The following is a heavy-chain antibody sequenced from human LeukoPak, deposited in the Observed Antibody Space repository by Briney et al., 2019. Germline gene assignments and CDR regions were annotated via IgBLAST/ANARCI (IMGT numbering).Heavy chain of an antibody. V-gene: IGHV3-74*01. J-gene: IGHJ5*01. CDR2: IKGDGSHT. CDR1: GFSFSSHW. D-gene: IGHD1-26*01. Sequence: GGSLRLSCAASGFSFSSHWVHWIRQAPGKGLVWVSRIKGDGSHTIYADSVKGRFTISRDNAKNTLYLQMKSLRVEDTALYYCVRDWDHFDFDSWGQGTLVTVSS. CDR3: VRDWDHFDFDS.